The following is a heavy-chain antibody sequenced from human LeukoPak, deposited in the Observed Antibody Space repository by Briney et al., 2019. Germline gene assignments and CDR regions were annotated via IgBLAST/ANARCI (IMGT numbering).Heavy chain of an antibody. J-gene: IGHJ4*02. V-gene: IGHV3-74*01. CDR1: GFTFSDYW. CDR3: ARGTSDDYGLDY. D-gene: IGHD3-16*01. CDR2: ISPDGSTT. Sequence: TGGSLRLSCAASGFTFSDYWMHWISQGPGKGLVWVSHISPDGSTTAYAGSVKGRFTVSRDNAKNTLYLQMNSLTPEDTAVYYCARGTSDDYGLDYSGQGALVTVSS.